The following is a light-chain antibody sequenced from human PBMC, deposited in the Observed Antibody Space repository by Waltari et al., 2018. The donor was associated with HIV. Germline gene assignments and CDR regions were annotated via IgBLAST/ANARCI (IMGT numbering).Light chain of an antibody. CDR1: SSDVGAYNL. J-gene: IGLJ3*02. V-gene: IGLV2-23*02. CDR2: DVS. CDR3: CSYVSEIVPCV. Sequence: QTALTHPASVSGSPGQSITISCTGTSSDVGAYNLVSWYQQHPGKAPRLIIYDVSERPAGVSNRFTGSKSGNTASLTISGLQAEDEADYYCCSYVSEIVPCVFGGGTKLTVL.